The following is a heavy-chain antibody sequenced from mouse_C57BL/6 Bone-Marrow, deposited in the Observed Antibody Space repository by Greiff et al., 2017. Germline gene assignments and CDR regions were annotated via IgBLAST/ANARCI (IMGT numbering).Heavy chain of an antibody. CDR1: GYTFTSYW. CDR3: ARDCFDV. J-gene: IGHJ1*03. V-gene: IGHV1-69*01. Sequence: QVQLQQPGAELVMPGASVKLSCKASGYTFTSYWMHWVKQRPGQGLEWIGEIDPSDSYTNYNQKFKGKSTLTGDKSSSTAYMQLSSLTSEDSAVYYCARDCFDVWGTGTTVTVSS. CDR2: IDPSDSYT.